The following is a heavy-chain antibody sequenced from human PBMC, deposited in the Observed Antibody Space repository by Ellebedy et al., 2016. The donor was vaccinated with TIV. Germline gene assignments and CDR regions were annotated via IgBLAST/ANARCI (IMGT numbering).Heavy chain of an antibody. D-gene: IGHD3-22*01. CDR2: IYPGDSDT. J-gene: IGHJ3*01. Sequence: GESLKISCRGSGDTFTNYWIAWVRQMPGKGLEWMGIIYPGDSDTKYSPSFQGQVTISADKSISTAYVQWNSLKASDTATYYCARPRYDSSGFYPHDAFDVWGRGTVVTVSS. CDR3: ARPRYDSSGFYPHDAFDV. CDR1: GDTFTNYW. V-gene: IGHV5-51*01.